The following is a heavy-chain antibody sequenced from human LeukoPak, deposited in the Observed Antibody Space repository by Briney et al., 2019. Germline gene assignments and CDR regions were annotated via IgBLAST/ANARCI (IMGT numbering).Heavy chain of an antibody. CDR1: GFTFSSYE. V-gene: IGHV3-48*03. CDR2: TSSSGSTI. J-gene: IGHJ4*02. Sequence: PGGSLRLSCAASGFTFSSYEMNWVRQAPGKGLEWVSYTSSSGSTIYYADSVKGRFISSRDNTKNSLYLQMNSLRAEDTAIYYCARDLRIVSGSYLDYWGQGTLVTVSS. CDR3: ARDLRIVSGSYLDY. D-gene: IGHD1-26*01.